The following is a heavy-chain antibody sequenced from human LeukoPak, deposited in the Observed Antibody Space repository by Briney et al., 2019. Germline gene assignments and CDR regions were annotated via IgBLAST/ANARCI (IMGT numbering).Heavy chain of an antibody. CDR1: GFTFSSYG. CDR2: IRYDGSNK. J-gene: IGHJ5*02. V-gene: IGHV3-30*02. CDR3: AKRAVAGPHNWFDP. D-gene: IGHD6-19*01. Sequence: PGGPLRLSCAASGFTFSSYGMHWVRQAPGKGLEWVAFIRYDGSNKYYADSVKGRFTISRDNSKNTLYLQMNSLRAEDTAVYYCAKRAVAGPHNWFDPWGQGTLVTVSS.